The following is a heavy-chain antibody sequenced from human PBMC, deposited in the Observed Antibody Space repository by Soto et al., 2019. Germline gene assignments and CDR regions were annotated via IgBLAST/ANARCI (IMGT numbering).Heavy chain of an antibody. CDR3: VRDLYRSATMPCLDH. D-gene: IGHD1-1*01. CDR2: ISDTGGDS. V-gene: IGHV3-23*01. J-gene: IGHJ4*02. Sequence: GGSLRLSCEASGFTFINYAMSWVRQSPGKGLEWVSSISDTGGDSYYADSMDGRFTVSRDNSKNTLYLQINSLRAEDTAIYYCVRDLYRSATMPCLDHWGQGALVTSPQ. CDR1: GFTFINYA.